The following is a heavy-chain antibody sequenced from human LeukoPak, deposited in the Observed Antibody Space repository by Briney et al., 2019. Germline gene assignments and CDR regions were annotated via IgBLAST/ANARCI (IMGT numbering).Heavy chain of an antibody. V-gene: IGHV4-34*01. J-gene: IGHJ4*02. CDR1: GGSFSGYY. Sequence: SETLSLTCAVYGGSFSGYYWSWLRQPPGKGLEWIGEINHSGSTNYNPSLKSRVTISVDTSKNQFSLKLSSVTAADTAVYYCARRNHIRISFRGVTPDYFDYWGQGTLVTVSS. D-gene: IGHD3-10*01. CDR2: INHSGST. CDR3: ARRNHIRISFRGVTPDYFDY.